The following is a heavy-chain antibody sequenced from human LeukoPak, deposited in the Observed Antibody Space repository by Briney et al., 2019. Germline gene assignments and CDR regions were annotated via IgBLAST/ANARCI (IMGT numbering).Heavy chain of an antibody. Sequence: ASVKVSCKASGYTFTSYAMHRVRQAPGQRLEWMGWINAGNGNTKYSQKFQGRVTITRDTSASTAYMELSSLRSEDTAVYYCARDRAYYYAEYYFDYWGQGTLVTVSS. CDR1: GYTFTSYA. CDR2: INAGNGNT. D-gene: IGHD3-10*01. CDR3: ARDRAYYYAEYYFDY. J-gene: IGHJ4*02. V-gene: IGHV1-3*01.